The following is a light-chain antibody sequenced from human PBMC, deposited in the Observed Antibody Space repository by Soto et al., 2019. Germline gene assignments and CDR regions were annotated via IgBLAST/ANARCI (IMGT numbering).Light chain of an antibody. V-gene: IGKV3-20*01. CDR3: QQYSRAPLT. J-gene: IGKJ1*01. CDR1: QSVSSSY. Sequence: EIVLTQSPVRLSSSPGERVTLSCRSSQSVSSSYLAWYQQKPGQAPRLLIYGASTRATDIPDRFSASGSGTDFTLTISRLEPEDFAVYYCQQYSRAPLTLGQGTKVDIK. CDR2: GAS.